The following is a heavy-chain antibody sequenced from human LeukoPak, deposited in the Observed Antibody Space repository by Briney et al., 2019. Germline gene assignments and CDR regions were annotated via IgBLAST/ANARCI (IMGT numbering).Heavy chain of an antibody. J-gene: IGHJ3*02. CDR1: GYTFTSYG. D-gene: IGHD2-2*01. Sequence: ASVKVSCKASGYTFTSYGISWVRQAPGQGLEWMGWISAYNGNTNYAQKLQGRVTMTTDISTSTAYMELRSLRSDDTAVYYCARDCGYRSSTSCLDAFDIWGQGTMVTVSS. CDR2: ISAYNGNT. V-gene: IGHV1-18*01. CDR3: ARDCGYRSSTSCLDAFDI.